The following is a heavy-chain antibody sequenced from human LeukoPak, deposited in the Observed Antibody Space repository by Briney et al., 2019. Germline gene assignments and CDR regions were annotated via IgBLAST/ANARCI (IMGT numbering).Heavy chain of an antibody. CDR1: GYTFTGYH. V-gene: IGHV1-2*02. Sequence: ASVKVSCKASGYTFTGYHMHWVRQAPGQGLEWMGWINPNSGGTNYAQKFQGRVTMTRDTSISTAYMELSRLRSDDTAVYYCARDLTMIVVNYYYYGMDVWGQGTTVTVSS. CDR3: ARDLTMIVVNYYYYGMDV. D-gene: IGHD3-22*01. J-gene: IGHJ6*02. CDR2: INPNSGGT.